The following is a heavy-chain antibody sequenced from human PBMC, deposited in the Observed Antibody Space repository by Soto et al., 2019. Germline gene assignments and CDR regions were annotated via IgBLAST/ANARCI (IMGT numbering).Heavy chain of an antibody. CDR1: GFTFSSYG. Sequence: GGSLRLSCAASGFTFSSYGMHWVRQAPGKGLEWVAVIWYDGSNKYYADSVKGRFTISRDNSKNTLYLQMNSLRAEDTAVYYCARVAARDLLYYYYMDVWGKGTTVTVSS. J-gene: IGHJ6*03. CDR2: IWYDGSNK. D-gene: IGHD6-6*01. V-gene: IGHV3-33*01. CDR3: ARVAARDLLYYYYMDV.